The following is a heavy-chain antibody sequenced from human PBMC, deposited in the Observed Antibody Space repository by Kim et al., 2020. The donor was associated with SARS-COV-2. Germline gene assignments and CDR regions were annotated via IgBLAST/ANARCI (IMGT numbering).Heavy chain of an antibody. D-gene: IGHD3-3*01. J-gene: IGHJ5*01. CDR3: ARLFNDWITFGVVIILGDWFDP. CDR2: IYYSGST. Sequence: SETLSLTCTVSGGSISSSSYYWGWIRQPPGKGLEWIGSIYYSGSTYYNPSLKSRVTISVDTSKNQFSLKLSSVTAAHTAVYYCARLFNDWITFGVVIILGDWFDPRGQRNLVTVSS. CDR1: GGSISSSSYY. V-gene: IGHV4-39*01.